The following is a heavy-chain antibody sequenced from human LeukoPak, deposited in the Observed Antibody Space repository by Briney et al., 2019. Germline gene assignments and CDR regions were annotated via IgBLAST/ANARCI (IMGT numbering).Heavy chain of an antibody. D-gene: IGHD5-12*01. CDR1: GFTFSSYG. Sequence: GGSLRLSCVASGFTFSSYGMHWVRQTPGKGLEWVAVIWYDGSNKYYADSVKGRFTISRDNSKNTLYLQMNSLRAEDTAVYYCARDRVATINYYGMDVWGQGTTVTVS. V-gene: IGHV3-33*01. CDR3: ARDRVATINYYGMDV. J-gene: IGHJ6*02. CDR2: IWYDGSNK.